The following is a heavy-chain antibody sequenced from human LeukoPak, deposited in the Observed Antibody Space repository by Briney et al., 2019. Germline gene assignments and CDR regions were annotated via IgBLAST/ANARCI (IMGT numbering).Heavy chain of an antibody. D-gene: IGHD1-26*01. CDR3: ARIRYSGSYAFDY. CDR1: GGCISSSSYY. CDR2: IYYSGST. Sequence: SETLSLTCTVSGGCISSSSYYWGWIRQPPGKGLEWIESIYYSGSTYYNPSLKSRVTISVDTSKNQFSLKLSSVTAADTAVYYCARIRYSGSYAFDYWGQGTLVTVSS. J-gene: IGHJ4*02. V-gene: IGHV4-39*07.